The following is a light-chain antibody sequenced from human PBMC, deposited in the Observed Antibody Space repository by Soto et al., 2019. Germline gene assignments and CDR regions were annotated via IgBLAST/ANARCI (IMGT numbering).Light chain of an antibody. V-gene: IGLV2-14*02. CDR2: EGS. J-gene: IGLJ1*01. CDR1: SSDVGSYNL. Sequence: QSALIQPASVSGSPGQSITISCTGTSSDVGSYNLVSWYQQHPGKAPKLMIYEGSKRPSGVSNRFSGSKSGNTASLTISGLQAEDEADYYCSSYTTTNTPYVFGSGTKLTVL. CDR3: SSYTTTNTPYV.